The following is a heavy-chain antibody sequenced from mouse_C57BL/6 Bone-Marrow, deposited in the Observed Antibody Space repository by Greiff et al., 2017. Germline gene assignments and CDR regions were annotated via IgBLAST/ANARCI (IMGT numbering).Heavy chain of an antibody. Sequence: VHVKQSGAELVRPGASVKLSCTASGFNIKDYYMHWVKQRPEQGLEWIGRIDPEDGDTEYAPKFQGKATMTADTSSNTAYLQLSSLTSEATAVYYCTRGYYAMDYWGQGTSVTVSS. CDR2: IDPEDGDT. CDR3: TRGYYAMDY. CDR1: GFNIKDYY. V-gene: IGHV14-1*01. J-gene: IGHJ4*01.